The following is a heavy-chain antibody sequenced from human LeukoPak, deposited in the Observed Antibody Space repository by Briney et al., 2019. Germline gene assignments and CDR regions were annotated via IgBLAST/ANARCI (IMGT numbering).Heavy chain of an antibody. J-gene: IGHJ4*02. V-gene: IGHV1-46*01. CDR3: ARGSTRGLEDY. CDR2: INPSGGST. D-gene: IGHD3-3*01. CDR1: GYTFTSYY. Sequence: ASVKVSCKASGYTFTSYYMHWVRQAPGQGLEWMGIINPSGGSTSYAQKLQGRVTMTTDTSTSTAYMELRSLRSDDTAVYYCARGSTRGLEDYWGQGTLVTVSS.